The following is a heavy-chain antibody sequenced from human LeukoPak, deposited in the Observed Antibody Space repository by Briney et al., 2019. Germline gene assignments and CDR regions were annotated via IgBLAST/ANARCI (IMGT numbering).Heavy chain of an antibody. CDR2: IYTSGST. CDR3: ARRGLRSGKGYFDY. D-gene: IGHD3-10*01. J-gene: IGHJ4*02. CDR1: GGSLSSYY. Sequence: SETLSLTCTVSGGSLSSYYWSWIRQPAGKGLEWIGRIYTSGSTNYNPSLKSRVTMSVDTSKNQFSLKLSSVTAADTAVYYCARRGLRSGKGYFDYWGQGTLVTVSS. V-gene: IGHV4-4*07.